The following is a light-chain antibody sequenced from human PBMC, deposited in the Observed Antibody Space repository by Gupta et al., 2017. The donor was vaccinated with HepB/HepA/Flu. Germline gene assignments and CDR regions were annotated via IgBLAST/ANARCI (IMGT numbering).Light chain of an antibody. V-gene: IGKV1-12*01. Sequence: EIQLTQSPSFGSGSVGGRGTITWRASRGMSGFLAWYQQKPGKAPKLLIYGESNVNSGISSRFVDSGSGTDFTLTITSLQPDDLASYCCQQFSCFPWTFGQGTKVEVK. CDR2: GES. J-gene: IGKJ1*01. CDR3: QQFSCFPWT. CDR1: RGMSGF.